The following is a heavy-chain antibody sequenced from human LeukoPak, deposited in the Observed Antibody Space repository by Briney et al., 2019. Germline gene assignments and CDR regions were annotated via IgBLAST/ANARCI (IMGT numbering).Heavy chain of an antibody. Sequence: GSLRLSCTTSGFTFSHCGMHWVRRAPGKGLEWVAVIWYDGSNKYYADSVKGRFTISRDNSKNTLYLQMNSLRAEDTAVYYCARWAGEVRFGYYFDYWGQGTLVTVSS. V-gene: IGHV3-30*19. CDR1: GFTFSHCG. J-gene: IGHJ4*02. CDR3: ARWAGEVRFGYYFDY. D-gene: IGHD3-3*01. CDR2: IWYDGSNK.